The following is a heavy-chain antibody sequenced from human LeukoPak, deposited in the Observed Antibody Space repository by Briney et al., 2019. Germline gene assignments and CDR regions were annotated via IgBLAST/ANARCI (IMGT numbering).Heavy chain of an antibody. CDR1: GGSISSGGYY. J-gene: IGHJ5*02. CDR3: ARAGYCSGGSCYNWFDP. CDR2: IYYSGST. D-gene: IGHD2-15*01. Sequence: TLSLTCTVSGGSISSGGYYWSWIRQHPGKGLEWIGYIYYSGSTYYNPSFKSRVTISVDTSKNQFSLKLSSVTAADTAVYYCARAGYCSGGSCYNWFDPWGQGTLVTVSS. V-gene: IGHV4-31*03.